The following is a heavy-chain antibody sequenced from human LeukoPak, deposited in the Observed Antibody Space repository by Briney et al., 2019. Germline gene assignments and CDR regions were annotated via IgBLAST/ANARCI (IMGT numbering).Heavy chain of an antibody. CDR1: GGSISSYY. J-gene: IGHJ4*02. Sequence: SETLSLTCAVSGGSISSYYWSWIRQPPGKGLEWIGYIYYSGSTNYNPSLKSRVTISVDTSKNQFSLKLSSVTAADTAVYYCARADYGDYFDYWGQGTLVTVSS. D-gene: IGHD4-17*01. CDR2: IYYSGST. V-gene: IGHV4-59*01. CDR3: ARADYGDYFDY.